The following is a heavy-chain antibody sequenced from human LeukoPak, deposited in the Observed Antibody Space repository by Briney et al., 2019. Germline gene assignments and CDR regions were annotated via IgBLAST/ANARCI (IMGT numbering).Heavy chain of an antibody. CDR2: INHSGST. Sequence: PSETLSLTCAVYGGSFSGYYWSWIRQPPGKGLEWIGEINHSGSTNYNPSLKSRVTISVDTSKNQFSLKLSSVTAADTAVYYCARGQEYYDILTGSYYGMDVWGQGTTATVSS. D-gene: IGHD3-9*01. CDR3: ARGQEYYDILTGSYYGMDV. V-gene: IGHV4-34*01. CDR1: GGSFSGYY. J-gene: IGHJ6*02.